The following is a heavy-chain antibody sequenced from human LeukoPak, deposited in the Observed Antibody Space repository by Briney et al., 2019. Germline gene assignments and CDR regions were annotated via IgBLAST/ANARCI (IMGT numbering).Heavy chain of an antibody. CDR2: IYFSGST. Sequence: SGTLSLTCTVSGGSISSYYWSWIRQPPGKGLEWIGYIYFSGSTNYNPSLKSRVTISVDTSKNQFSLKLSSVTAADTAVYYCARTYDSSGYYDLAFDIWGQGTMVTVSS. CDR3: ARTYDSSGYYDLAFDI. CDR1: GGSISSYY. D-gene: IGHD3-22*01. J-gene: IGHJ3*02. V-gene: IGHV4-59*01.